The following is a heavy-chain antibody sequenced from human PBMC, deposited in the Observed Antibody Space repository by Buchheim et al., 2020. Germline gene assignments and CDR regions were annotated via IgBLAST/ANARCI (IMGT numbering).Heavy chain of an antibody. V-gene: IGHV1-69*04. CDR3: ASLVGLMSLYYYYGMDV. J-gene: IGHJ6*02. CDR1: GGTFSSYA. Sequence: QVQLVQSGAEVKKPGSSVKVSCKASGGTFSSYAISWVRQAPGQGLEWMGRIIPILGIANYAQKFQGRVTITADKSTSTAYMELSSLRSEDTAVYYCASLVGLMSLYYYYGMDVWGQGTT. D-gene: IGHD3-16*01. CDR2: IIPILGIA.